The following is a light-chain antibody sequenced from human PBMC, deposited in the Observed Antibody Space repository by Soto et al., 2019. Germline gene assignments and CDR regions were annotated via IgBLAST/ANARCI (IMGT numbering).Light chain of an antibody. J-gene: IGKJ2*01. CDR3: QQYVNSLYT. CDR1: QSISSSY. V-gene: IGKV3-20*01. Sequence: EIVVTQSPCTLSLSPGERATLSCRASQSISSSYLAWYQQKPGQAPRLLIYGASSRATGIPDRFSGSGSGTDFTLTISRLEPEDFAVYYCQQYVNSLYTFGQGTKLEIK. CDR2: GAS.